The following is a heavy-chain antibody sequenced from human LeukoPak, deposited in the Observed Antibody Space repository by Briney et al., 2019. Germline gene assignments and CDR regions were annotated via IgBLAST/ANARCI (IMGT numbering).Heavy chain of an antibody. D-gene: IGHD3-22*01. V-gene: IGHV4-38-2*01. CDR1: DYSISSGNY. CDR3: ARNDSSGYFDY. CDR2: VYHSGST. Sequence: SETLSLTCAVSDYSISSGNYWGWIRQPPGKGLEWIGSVYHSGSTHYRPSLKSRVTISVDTSKNQFSLKLSSVTAADTAVYYCARNDSSGYFDYWGQGTPVTVSS. J-gene: IGHJ4*02.